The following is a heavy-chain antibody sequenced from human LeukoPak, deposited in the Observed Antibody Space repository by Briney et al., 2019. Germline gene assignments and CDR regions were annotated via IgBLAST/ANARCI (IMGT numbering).Heavy chain of an antibody. D-gene: IGHD3-9*01. CDR3: ARLPHYDILTGYYNSGYYYGMDV. V-gene: IGHV4-59*08. CDR2: IYYSGST. Sequence: SETLSLTCTVSGGSISSYYWSRIRQPPGKGLEWIGYIYYSGSTNYNPSLKSRVTISVDTSKNQFSLKLSSVTAADTAVYYCARLPHYDILTGYYNSGYYYGMDVWGQGTTVTVSS. CDR1: GGSISSYY. J-gene: IGHJ6*02.